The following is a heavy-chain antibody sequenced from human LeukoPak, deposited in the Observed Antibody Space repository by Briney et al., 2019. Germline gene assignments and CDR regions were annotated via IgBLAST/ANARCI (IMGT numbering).Heavy chain of an antibody. D-gene: IGHD1-26*01. V-gene: IGHV4-4*07. CDR3: ARETLVGTTNYFDN. CDR2: VYTSGDT. J-gene: IGHJ4*02. Sequence: TSETLSLTCTVPGGSINTDYWSWIRQTAGRGLEWIGRVYTSGDTKYNASLQSRVTMSIDTSTKQFFLKLSSVTAADTAVYYCARETLVGTTNYFDNWGQGTLVTVSS. CDR1: GGSINTDY.